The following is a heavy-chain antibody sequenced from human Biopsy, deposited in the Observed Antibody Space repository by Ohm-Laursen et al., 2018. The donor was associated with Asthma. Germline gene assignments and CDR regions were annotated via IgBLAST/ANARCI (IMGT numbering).Heavy chain of an antibody. Sequence: SLRLSCAASGFTFSSYAMSWVRQAPGKGLEWVPAISGSGGSTYYADSVKSRFTISRDNSKNTLYLQMNSLRAEDTAVYYCAKDKRYSGSYFDYWGQGTLVTVSS. CDR1: GFTFSSYA. V-gene: IGHV3-23*01. J-gene: IGHJ4*02. CDR3: AKDKRYSGSYFDY. D-gene: IGHD1-26*01. CDR2: ISGSGGST.